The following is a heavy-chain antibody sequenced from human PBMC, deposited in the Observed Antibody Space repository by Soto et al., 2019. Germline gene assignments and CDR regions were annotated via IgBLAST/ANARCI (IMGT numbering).Heavy chain of an antibody. D-gene: IGHD2-15*01. CDR3: ALSEYCSGGSCYLLTY. CDR1: GFSLSTSGVG. Sequence: QITLKESGPTLVKPTRTLTLTCTFSGFSLSTSGVGVGWISQPPGKALEWLALIYWDDDKRYSPSLKSRLTITKDTSKNQVVLTMTNMDPVDTATYYCALSEYCSGGSCYLLTYWGQGTLVTVSS. V-gene: IGHV2-5*02. J-gene: IGHJ4*02. CDR2: IYWDDDK.